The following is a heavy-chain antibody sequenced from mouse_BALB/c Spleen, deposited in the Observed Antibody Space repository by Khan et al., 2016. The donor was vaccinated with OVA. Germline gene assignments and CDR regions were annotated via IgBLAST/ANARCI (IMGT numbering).Heavy chain of an antibody. J-gene: IGHJ2*01. CDR3: ARTARIKY. D-gene: IGHD1-2*01. CDR1: GHSITSGYG. Sequence: EVQLVESGPGLVKPSQSLSLTCTVTGHSITSGYGWYWIRQFPGNKLEWMGYISYSGSTNYNPSLKSRISITRDTSKNQVFLQLNSVTTEDTATYYFARTARIKYWGQGTTLTVSS. CDR2: ISYSGST. V-gene: IGHV3-1*02.